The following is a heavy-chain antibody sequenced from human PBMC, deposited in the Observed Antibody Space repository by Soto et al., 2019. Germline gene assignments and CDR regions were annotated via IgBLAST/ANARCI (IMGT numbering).Heavy chain of an antibody. CDR3: AKDPGGYSGYGYFDY. CDR2: ISGSGGST. D-gene: IGHD5-12*01. CDR1: GFTFSSYA. V-gene: IGHV3-23*01. Sequence: PGGSLRLSCAASGFTFSSYAMSWVRQAPGKGLEWVSAISGSGGSTYYADSVKGRFTISRDNSKNTLYLQMNSLRAEDTAVYYCAKDPGGYSGYGYFDYWGQGTLVTVSS. J-gene: IGHJ4*02.